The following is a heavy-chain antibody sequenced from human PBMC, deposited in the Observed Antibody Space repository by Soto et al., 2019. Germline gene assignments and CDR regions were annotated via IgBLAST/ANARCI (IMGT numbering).Heavy chain of an antibody. D-gene: IGHD3-22*01. CDR2: IYYSGST. Sequence: SETLSLTCSVSGGSVSSGSYYWSWIRQPPGKGLEWIGYIYYSGSTNYNPSLKSRVTISVDTSKNQFSLKLSSVTAADTAVYYCARGVYYYDSSGYYWFFDYWGQGTLVTVSS. CDR3: ARGVYYYDSSGYYWFFDY. J-gene: IGHJ4*02. CDR1: GGSVSSGSYY. V-gene: IGHV4-61*01.